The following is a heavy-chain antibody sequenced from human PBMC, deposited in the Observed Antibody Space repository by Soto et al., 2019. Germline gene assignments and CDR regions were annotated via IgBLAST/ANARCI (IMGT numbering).Heavy chain of an antibody. Sequence: GSLRLSCAASGFTFSSYAMSWVRQAPGKGLEWVSAISGSGGSTYYADSVKGRFTISRDNSKNTLYLQMNSLRAEDTAVYYCARDPDPRITIFGVVIPSYGMDVWGQGTTVTVSS. J-gene: IGHJ6*02. CDR2: ISGSGGST. CDR1: GFTFSSYA. CDR3: ARDPDPRITIFGVVIPSYGMDV. V-gene: IGHV3-23*01. D-gene: IGHD3-3*01.